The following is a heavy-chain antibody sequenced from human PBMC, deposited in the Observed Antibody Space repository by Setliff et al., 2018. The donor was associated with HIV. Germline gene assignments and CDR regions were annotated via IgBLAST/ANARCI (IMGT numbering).Heavy chain of an antibody. Sequence: GGSLRLSCAASGFTFSSYWMSWVRQAPGRGPEWVASISNSSRYYWVKARYGDSVRGRFTISGDYAKNSVYLQMDSLRDEDTAVYYCAREKFENGDYEFVSTFDSWGQGTLVTVSS. CDR3: AREKFENGDYEFVSTFDS. CDR1: GFTFSSYW. V-gene: IGHV3-21*01. CDR2: ISNSSRYY. J-gene: IGHJ4*02. D-gene: IGHD4-17*01.